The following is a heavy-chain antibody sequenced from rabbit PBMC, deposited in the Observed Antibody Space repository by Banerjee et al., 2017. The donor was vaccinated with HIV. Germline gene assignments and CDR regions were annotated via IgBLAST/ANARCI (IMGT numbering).Heavy chain of an antibody. CDR2: IYPRYGAT. CDR1: GFDFSSYY. Sequence: QSLEESGGGLVQPGESLKLSCKASGFDFSSYYMSWVRQAPGEGLEWIATIYPRYGATDYANWVSGRFTVSLDNAQNTVFLRMTSLTAADTATYFCARGLVAGVLNLWGQGTLVTVS. CDR3: ARGLVAGVLNL. D-gene: IGHD4-1*01. J-gene: IGHJ4*01. V-gene: IGHV1S7*01.